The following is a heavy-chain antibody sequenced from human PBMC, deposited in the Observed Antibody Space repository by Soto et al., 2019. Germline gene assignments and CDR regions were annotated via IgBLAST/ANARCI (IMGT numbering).Heavy chain of an antibody. D-gene: IGHD6-19*01. CDR2: IYYSGST. J-gene: IGHJ4*02. CDR1: GGSISSGGYY. CDR3: ARVASVAGLDY. V-gene: IGHV4-31*03. Sequence: SETLSLTCTVSGGSISSGGYYWSWIRQHPGKGLEWIGYIYYSGSTYYNPSLKSRVTISVDTSKNQFSLKLSSVTAADTAVYYCARVASVAGLDYWGQGTLVTAPQ.